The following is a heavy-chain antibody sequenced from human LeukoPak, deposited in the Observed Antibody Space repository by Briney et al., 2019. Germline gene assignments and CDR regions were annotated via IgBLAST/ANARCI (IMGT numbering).Heavy chain of an antibody. D-gene: IGHD3-10*01. CDR3: ARSGASPRGWFDP. Sequence: SETLSLTCTVSGGSVSSGNYYWSWIRQPPGKGLDWIGYIYYSGSTNYNPSLKSRVTISVDRSKNQFSLKLSSVTAADTAVYYCARSGASPRGWFDPWGQGTLVTVSS. J-gene: IGHJ5*02. CDR1: GGSVSSGNYY. V-gene: IGHV4-61*01. CDR2: IYYSGST.